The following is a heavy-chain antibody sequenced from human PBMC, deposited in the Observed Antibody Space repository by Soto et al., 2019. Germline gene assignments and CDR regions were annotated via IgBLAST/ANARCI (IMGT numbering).Heavy chain of an antibody. D-gene: IGHD4-17*01. J-gene: IGHJ4*02. CDR1: GYTFTSYY. CDR2: INPSGGST. V-gene: IGHV1-46*01. Sequence: QVQLVQSGAEVKKPGASVKVSCKASGYTFTSYYMHWVRQAPGQGLEWMGIINPSGGSTSYAKKFQGRVTMNKEKSTGTVYKELGSLRSEETAVYYCARDVGTTVTTWFDYWGQGTLVTVSS. CDR3: ARDVGTTVTTWFDY.